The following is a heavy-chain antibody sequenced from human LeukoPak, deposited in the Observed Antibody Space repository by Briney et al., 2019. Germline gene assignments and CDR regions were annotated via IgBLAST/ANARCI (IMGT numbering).Heavy chain of an antibody. J-gene: IGHJ4*02. CDR3: ARGTNWGYDY. V-gene: IGHV3-48*01. Sequence: GGSLRLSCAASGFIFSSYSMNWVRQAPGKGLEWVSYISTSISTISYADSVKGRFTISRDNANNSLYLQMNSLRAEDTALYYCARGTNWGYDYWGQGILVTVSS. CDR2: ISTSISTI. D-gene: IGHD7-27*01. CDR1: GFIFSSYS.